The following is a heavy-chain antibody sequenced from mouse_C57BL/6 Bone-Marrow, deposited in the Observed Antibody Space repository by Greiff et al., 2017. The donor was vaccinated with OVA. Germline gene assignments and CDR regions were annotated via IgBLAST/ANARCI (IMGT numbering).Heavy chain of an antibody. V-gene: IGHV14-4*01. J-gene: IGHJ2*01. CDR1: GFNITDDY. Sequence: VQLQQSGAELVRPGASVKLSCTASGFNITDDYMHWVKQRPEQGLEWIGWIDPENGDTEYASKFQGKATITADTSSNTAYLQLSSLTSEDTAVYYCTTDYGNSLFDYWGQGTTLTVSS. CDR3: TTDYGNSLFDY. D-gene: IGHD2-1*01. CDR2: IDPENGDT.